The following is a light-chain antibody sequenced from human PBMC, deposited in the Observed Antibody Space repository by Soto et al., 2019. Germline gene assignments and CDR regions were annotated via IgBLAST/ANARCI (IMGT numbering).Light chain of an antibody. CDR3: QQYNSYPQT. J-gene: IGKJ3*01. CDR2: DAS. CDR1: QSISSW. V-gene: IGKV1-5*01. Sequence: DIQMTQSPSTLSASVGDRVTITCRASQSISSWLAWYQQKPGKAPKLLIYDASSLESGVPSRFSGSGSGTEFTLTISSLQPDDFATYYCQQYNSYPQTFYPGTKVDIK.